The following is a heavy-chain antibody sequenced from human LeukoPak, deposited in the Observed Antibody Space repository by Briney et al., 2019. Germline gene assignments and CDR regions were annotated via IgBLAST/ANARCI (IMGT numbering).Heavy chain of an antibody. Sequence: GGSLRLSCAVSGLSVSSNYMSWVRQAPGKGLEWVSVIYSGGRTYYADSVKGRFTISKDKSKNTLYLQMNSLRAEDTAAYYCARDWASTGNYPLNGMDVWGQGTTVTV. CDR2: IYSGGRT. CDR3: ARDWASTGNYPLNGMDV. D-gene: IGHD1-7*01. CDR1: GLSVSSNY. J-gene: IGHJ6*02. V-gene: IGHV3-66*01.